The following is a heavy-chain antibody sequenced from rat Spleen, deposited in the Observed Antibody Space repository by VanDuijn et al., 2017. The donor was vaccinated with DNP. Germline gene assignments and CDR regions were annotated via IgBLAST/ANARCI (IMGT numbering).Heavy chain of an antibody. CDR1: GYSITSNY. Sequence: EVQLQESGPGLVKPSQSLSLTCSVTGYSITSNYWGWIRKFPGDKMEWIGHISYSGSTTYNPSLESRISITRDTSKNQFVLQVKSVTTEDTATYYCASGPNGYNYLDYWGQGVMVTVSS. D-gene: IGHD1-4*01. CDR3: ASGPNGYNYLDY. J-gene: IGHJ2*01. CDR2: ISYSGST. V-gene: IGHV3-1*01.